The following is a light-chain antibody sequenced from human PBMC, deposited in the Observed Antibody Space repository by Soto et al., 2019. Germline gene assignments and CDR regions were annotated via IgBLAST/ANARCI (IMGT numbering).Light chain of an antibody. J-gene: IGLJ2*01. V-gene: IGLV1-44*01. CDR3: AAWDDRLNGPV. CDR1: SSNIGSNA. CDR2: STN. Sequence: QSVLTQPPSASGTPGQRVTISCSGSSSNIGSNAVNWYQQLPGTALKLLIYSTNQRPSGVPDRFSGSKSGTSASLAISGLQSDDEADYYCAAWDDRLNGPVFGGGTKLTVL.